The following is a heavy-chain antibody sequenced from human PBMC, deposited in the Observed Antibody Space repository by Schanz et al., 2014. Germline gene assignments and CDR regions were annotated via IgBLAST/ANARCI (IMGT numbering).Heavy chain of an antibody. D-gene: IGHD2-2*01. Sequence: EVQLVESGGGLVQPGRSLRLSCTASGFTFSSYAMSWVRQAPGKGLEWVANIKQDGSEKYYVDAVKGRFTISRDNSKNTLYLHMNTLRSEDTAVYYSAKDSTHIDIVLVPTAIDYWGQGTLVTGSS. J-gene: IGHJ4*02. V-gene: IGHV3-7*01. CDR2: IKQDGSEK. CDR1: GFTFSSYA. CDR3: AKDSTHIDIVLVPTAIDY.